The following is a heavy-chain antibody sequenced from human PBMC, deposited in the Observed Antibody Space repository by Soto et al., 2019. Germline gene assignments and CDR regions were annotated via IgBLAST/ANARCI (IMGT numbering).Heavy chain of an antibody. D-gene: IGHD2-15*01. J-gene: IGHJ5*02. CDR1: GYTFTSYY. Sequence: ASVKVSCKASGYTFTSYYMHWVRQAPGQGLEWMGIINPSGGSTSYAQKFQGRVTMTRDTSTSTVYMELSSLRSEDTAVYYCAISRVVVAKPTAIVPERFAPWVHRTLVTVSS. CDR2: INPSGGST. CDR3: AISRVVVAKPTAIVPERFAP. V-gene: IGHV1-46*01.